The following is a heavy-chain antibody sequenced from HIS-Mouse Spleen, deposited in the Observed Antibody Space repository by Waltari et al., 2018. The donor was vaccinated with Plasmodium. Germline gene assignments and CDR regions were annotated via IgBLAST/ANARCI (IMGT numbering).Heavy chain of an antibody. CDR1: GYTFTGYY. V-gene: IGHV1-2*07. Sequence: HGQLVQSGAEVKKPGASVKVSCKASGYTFTGYYMHWVRQAPGQGLEWMGWINPNSGGTNYAHKFQGRVTMTRDTSISTAYMELSRLRSDDTAVYYCARVLGYKAAAGTFVEYFQHWGQGTLVTVSS. J-gene: IGHJ1*01. CDR2: INPNSGGT. CDR3: ARVLGYKAAAGTFVEYFQH. D-gene: IGHD6-13*01.